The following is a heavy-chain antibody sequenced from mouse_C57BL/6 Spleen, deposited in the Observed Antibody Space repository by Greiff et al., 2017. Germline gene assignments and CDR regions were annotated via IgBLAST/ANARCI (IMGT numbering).Heavy chain of an antibody. CDR3: TKETVDY. CDR2: IDPENGDT. J-gene: IGHJ2*01. Sequence: EVQLRQSGAELVRPGASVKLSCTASGFNFKDDYMHWVKQRPEQGLEWIGWIDPENGDTEYASKFQGKATITADTSSNTAYLQLSSLTSEDTAVYYCTKETVDYWGQGTTLTVSS. CDR1: GFNFKDDY. V-gene: IGHV14-4*01.